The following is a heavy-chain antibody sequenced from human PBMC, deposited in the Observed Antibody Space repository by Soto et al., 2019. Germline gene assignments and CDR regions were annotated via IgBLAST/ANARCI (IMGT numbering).Heavy chain of an antibody. CDR1: GYTFTSYG. CDR2: ISAYNGNT. CDR3: ARDAYCSGGSCYPGWFDP. J-gene: IGHJ5*02. V-gene: IGHV1-18*01. Sequence: ASVKVSCKASGYTFTSYGISWVRQAPGQGLEWMGWISAYNGNTNYAQKLQGRVTMTTDTSTSTAYMKLRSLRSDDTAVYYCARDAYCSGGSCYPGWFDPWGQGTLVTVSS. D-gene: IGHD2-15*01.